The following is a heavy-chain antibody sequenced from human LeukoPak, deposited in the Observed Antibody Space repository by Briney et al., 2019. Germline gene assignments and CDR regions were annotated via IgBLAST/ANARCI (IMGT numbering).Heavy chain of an antibody. J-gene: IGHJ4*02. Sequence: SETLSLTCTVSGGSISSGNYYWRWLRQPAGTTLEWLGRIHNSGSTNYNPSLKSRVSISIDTSKNQFSLKLSSVTAADTAVYYYARDRDTAMPYYFDSWGQGTLVTVSS. V-gene: IGHV4-61*02. CDR3: ARDRDTAMPYYFDS. CDR2: IHNSGST. CDR1: GGSISSGNYY. D-gene: IGHD5-18*01.